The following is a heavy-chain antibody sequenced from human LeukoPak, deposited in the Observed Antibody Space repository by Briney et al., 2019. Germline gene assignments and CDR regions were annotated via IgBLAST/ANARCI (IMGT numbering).Heavy chain of an antibody. CDR1: GGSMTTHH. D-gene: IGHD3-3*02. Sequence: SETLSLTCTVSGGSMTTHHWNWIRQTPGKGLEWIGDVFDSGRTKVNPSLTSRVTLSTDTSKNRLSLRLSSVTAADTAVYYCTTITRGDIFGYFDSWGQGILVTVSS. J-gene: IGHJ4*02. CDR3: TTITRGDIFGYFDS. CDR2: VFDSGRT. V-gene: IGHV4-59*11.